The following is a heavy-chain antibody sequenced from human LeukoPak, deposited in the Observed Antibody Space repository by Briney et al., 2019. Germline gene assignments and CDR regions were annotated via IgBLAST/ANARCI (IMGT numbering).Heavy chain of an antibody. CDR3: ALHDYGDSHYFDY. CDR1: GGSISSYY. CDR2: IYYSWST. D-gene: IGHD4-17*01. J-gene: IGHJ4*02. Sequence: SETLSLTCTVSGGSISSYYWSWIRQPPGKGLKWIGYIYYSWSTNYNPSLKSRVTISVDTSKNQFSLKLSSVTAADTAVYYCALHDYGDSHYFDYWGQGTLVTVSS. V-gene: IGHV4-59*01.